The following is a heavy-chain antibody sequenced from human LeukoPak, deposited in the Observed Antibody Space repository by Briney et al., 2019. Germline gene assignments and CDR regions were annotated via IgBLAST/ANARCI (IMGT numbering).Heavy chain of an antibody. J-gene: IGHJ1*01. V-gene: IGHV3-30-3*01. Sequence: PGGSLRLSCAASGFTFSSYAMHWVRQAPGKGLEWVAVISYDGSNKYYAGSVKGRFTISRDNSKNTLYLQMNSLRAEDTAVYYCARTYLTTVAYFQHWGQGTLVTVSS. CDR3: ARTYLTTVAYFQH. CDR2: ISYDGSNK. D-gene: IGHD4-23*01. CDR1: GFTFSSYA.